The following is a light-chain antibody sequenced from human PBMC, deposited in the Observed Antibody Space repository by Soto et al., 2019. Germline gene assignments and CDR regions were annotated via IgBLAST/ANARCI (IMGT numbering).Light chain of an antibody. V-gene: IGKV3-20*01. Sequence: EIVLTQSPGTLSLSPGERATLSCRASQSVSSSYLAWYQQKPGQAPRLLIYGASSRATGIPDRFSGSGSGTDFTLTISRLEPEDFAVYYCQQYGSSPGMFGQGTKVDIK. CDR1: QSVSSSY. CDR3: QQYGSSPGM. CDR2: GAS. J-gene: IGKJ1*01.